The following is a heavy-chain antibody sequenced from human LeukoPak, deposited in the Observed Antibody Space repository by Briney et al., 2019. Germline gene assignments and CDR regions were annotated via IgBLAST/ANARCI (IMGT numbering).Heavy chain of an antibody. CDR2: IYYSGST. CDR3: ARGGVYNWNDGRGEIDY. J-gene: IGHJ4*02. Sequence: PSETLSLTCTVSGGSISSNSYYWGWIRQPPGKGLEWIGSIYYSGSTYYNPSLKRRVTISGDTSKNQFSLKLSSVTAADTAVYYCARGGVYNWNDGRGEIDYWGQGTLVTVSS. D-gene: IGHD1-1*01. V-gene: IGHV4-39*07. CDR1: GGSISSNSYY.